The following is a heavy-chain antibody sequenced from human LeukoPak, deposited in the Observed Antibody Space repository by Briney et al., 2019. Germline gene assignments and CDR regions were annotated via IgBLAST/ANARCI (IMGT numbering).Heavy chain of an antibody. Sequence: GGSLRLSCAASGFTFSSYDMHWVRQATGKGLEWVSAIGTAGDTYYPGSVKGRFTISRDNSKNTLYLQMNSLRAEDTAVYYCAKGDTAMVLGVDYWGQGTLVTVSS. CDR3: AKGDTAMVLGVDY. CDR2: IGTAGDT. J-gene: IGHJ4*02. D-gene: IGHD5-18*01. V-gene: IGHV3-13*01. CDR1: GFTFSSYD.